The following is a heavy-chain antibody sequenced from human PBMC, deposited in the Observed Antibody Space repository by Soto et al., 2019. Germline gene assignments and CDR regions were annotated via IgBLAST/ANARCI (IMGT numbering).Heavy chain of an antibody. V-gene: IGHV3-48*04. Sequence: PGGSLRLSCAASGFTFSSYSMNWVRQAPGKGLEWVSYISSSSSTIYYADSVKGRFTISRDNAKNSLYLQMSSLRVEDTAVYYCARGDYYDTSGPFPDVFAFRGQGSSVIVSS. CDR1: GFTFSSYS. CDR3: ARGDYYDTSGPFPDVFAF. D-gene: IGHD3-22*01. J-gene: IGHJ3*01. CDR2: ISSSSSTI.